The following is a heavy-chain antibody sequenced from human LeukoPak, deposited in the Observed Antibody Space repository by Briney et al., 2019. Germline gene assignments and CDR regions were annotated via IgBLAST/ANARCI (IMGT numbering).Heavy chain of an antibody. CDR1: GFTCDDYA. Sequence: QTGGYLRLSCAASGFTCDDYAMHWDRQAPGKGLKWFSLLSRDGGSTYYADSVKGRFTISRDNSKNSLYLQMNSLRTEDTALYYCAKDIRYYYGSGSYYNVDYYYGMDVWGQVTTVTVSS. CDR2: LSRDGGST. V-gene: IGHV3-43*02. D-gene: IGHD3-10*01. J-gene: IGHJ6*02. CDR3: AKDIRYYYGSGSYYNVDYYYGMDV.